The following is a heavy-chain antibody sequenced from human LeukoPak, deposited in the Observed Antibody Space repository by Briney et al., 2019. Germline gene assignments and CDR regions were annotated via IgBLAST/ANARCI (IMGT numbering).Heavy chain of an antibody. CDR2: IKQDGSEK. CDR1: GFTFSSYW. V-gene: IGHV3-7*01. Sequence: GWSLRLSGAASGFTFSSYWMSWVRQAPGKGLEGVANIKQDGSEKHYVDSVKGRFTISRDNAKNSLYLQMNSLRAEDTAVYYCATTPYSSSSPFDYWGQGTLVTVSS. J-gene: IGHJ4*02. D-gene: IGHD6-6*01. CDR3: ATTPYSSSSPFDY.